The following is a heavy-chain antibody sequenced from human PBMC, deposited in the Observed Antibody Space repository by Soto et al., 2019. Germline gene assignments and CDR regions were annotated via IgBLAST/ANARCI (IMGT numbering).Heavy chain of an antibody. V-gene: IGHV1-69*12. J-gene: IGHJ5*02. CDR3: ADISPPVYWAGGGWFDA. D-gene: IGHD2-8*02. CDR2: IIPIFGTA. CDR1: GGTFSSYA. Sequence: QVQLVQSGAEVKKPGSSVKVSCKASGGTFSSYAISWVRQAPGQGLEWMGGIIPIFGTANYAQKFQGRVTISGNDSTSKAYMELSSLRPEDTAVCYCADISPPVYWAGGGWFDAWGQGPLVTDSS.